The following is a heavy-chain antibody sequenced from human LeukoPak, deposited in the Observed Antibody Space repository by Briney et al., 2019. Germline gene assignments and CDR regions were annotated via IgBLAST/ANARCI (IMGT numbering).Heavy chain of an antibody. V-gene: IGHV1-18*01. CDR1: GYTFTSYG. Sequence: ASVKVSCKASGYTFTSYGISWVRQAPGQGLEWMGWISAYNGNTNYAQKLQGRVTMTTDTSTSTAYMELRSLRSDDTAVCYCARSSSPCGGDCLGNDAFDIWGQGTMVTVSS. D-gene: IGHD2-21*02. CDR3: ARSSSPCGGDCLGNDAFDI. J-gene: IGHJ3*02. CDR2: ISAYNGNT.